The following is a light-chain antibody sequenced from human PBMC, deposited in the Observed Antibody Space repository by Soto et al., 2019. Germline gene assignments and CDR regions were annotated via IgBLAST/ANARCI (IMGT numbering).Light chain of an antibody. V-gene: IGKV3-11*01. CDR3: QQRYNWPLT. CDR2: GAS. Sequence: EIVLTQSPATLSLSPGERATLSCRASQSVSTSLAWYQQKPGQAPRVLIYGASNGATGIPARFSGTGSGTDFTLTIRSLEPEDLAVYYCQQRYNWPLTFGGGSKVEIK. CDR1: QSVSTS. J-gene: IGKJ4*01.